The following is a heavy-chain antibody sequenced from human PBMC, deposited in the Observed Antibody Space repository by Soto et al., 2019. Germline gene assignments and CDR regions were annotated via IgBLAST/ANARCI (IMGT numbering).Heavy chain of an antibody. CDR1: GFTFSSSG. D-gene: IGHD5-12*01. CDR3: ARGADGSWILGS. CDR2: IWYDGTKK. V-gene: IGHV3-33*01. J-gene: IGHJ5*02. Sequence: QVHLVESGGGVVQPGKSLRLSCAASGFTFSSSGMHWVRQTPGKGLEWVALIWYDGTKKYYGDSVKGRFTISRDDSKNTVYLELNSLRVEDSAVYYCARGADGSWILGSWGQGTLVTVSS.